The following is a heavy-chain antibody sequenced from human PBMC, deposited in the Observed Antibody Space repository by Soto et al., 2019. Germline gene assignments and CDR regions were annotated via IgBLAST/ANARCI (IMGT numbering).Heavy chain of an antibody. CDR2: INYSGTT. J-gene: IGHJ5*02. CDR3: SRRAPEGFDP. V-gene: IGHV4-39*02. CDR1: GGSFGSSAYY. Sequence: KASETLSLTCAVSGGSFGSSAYYWGWIRQAPGKGLEWIGSINYSGTTYYNPSLKSRVTISVDTSKNHFSLKLSSVTAADTALYYCSRRAPEGFDPWGQGTLVTVSS.